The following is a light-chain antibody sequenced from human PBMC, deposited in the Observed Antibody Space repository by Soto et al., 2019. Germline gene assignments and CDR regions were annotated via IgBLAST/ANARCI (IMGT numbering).Light chain of an antibody. J-gene: IGKJ3*01. CDR3: QQLNSYLFT. CDR2: GAS. V-gene: IGKV3-20*01. CDR1: QSVSSSY. Sequence: EIVLTQSPGTLSLSPGERATLSCRASQSVSSSYLAWYQQKPGQAPRLLIYGASSRATGIPDRFSGSGSGTDFTLTISRLEPEDFAVYYCQQLNSYLFTFGPGTKVDIK.